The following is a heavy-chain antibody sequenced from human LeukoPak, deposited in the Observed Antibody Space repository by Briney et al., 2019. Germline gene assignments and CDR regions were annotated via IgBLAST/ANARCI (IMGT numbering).Heavy chain of an antibody. CDR2: ISGSGNST. J-gene: IGHJ4*02. CDR3: AKQAIWSSYFDY. CDR1: GFTFSSYA. D-gene: IGHD2-8*02. Sequence: GGSLRLSCAASGFTFSSYAMTWVRQAPGKGLEWVSAISGSGNSTYYADSVKGRFTISRDNSKNTLYLQINSLRAEDTAVYYCAKQAIWSSYFDYWGQGTLVTVSS. V-gene: IGHV3-23*01.